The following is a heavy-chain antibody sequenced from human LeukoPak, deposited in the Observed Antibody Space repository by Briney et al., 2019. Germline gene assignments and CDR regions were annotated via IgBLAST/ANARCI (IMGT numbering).Heavy chain of an antibody. D-gene: IGHD6-19*01. V-gene: IGHV4-4*09. CDR2: IYTSGNT. J-gene: IGHJ4*02. CDR3: ARGSGPYYFDY. Sequence: PSETLSVTCSVSGGSMRSYYCSWIRQPPGKELEWIGYIYTSGNTNYNPSLKSRVTISVDTSKSQFSLKLSSVTAADTAVYYCARGSGPYYFDYWGQGTLVTVSS. CDR1: GGSMRSYY.